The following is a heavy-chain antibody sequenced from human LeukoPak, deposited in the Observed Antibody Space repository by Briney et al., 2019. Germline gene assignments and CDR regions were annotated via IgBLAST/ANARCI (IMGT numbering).Heavy chain of an antibody. Sequence: PGGSLRLSCAASGFTFSDAWMSWVRQAAGKGLEWVGRMKRKTDGGTIEYAAPVKGRFTISRDDSKNTLYLQMDSLRTDDTAVYYCTTYSSRWYSFDSWGQGTLATVSS. CDR1: GFTFSDAW. V-gene: IGHV3-15*01. CDR3: TTYSSRWYSFDS. CDR2: MKRKTDGGTI. D-gene: IGHD6-13*01. J-gene: IGHJ4*02.